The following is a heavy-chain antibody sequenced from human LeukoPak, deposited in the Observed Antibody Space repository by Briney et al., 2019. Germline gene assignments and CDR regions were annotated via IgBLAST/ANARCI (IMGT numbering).Heavy chain of an antibody. CDR3: VWQQLAIDAFDI. J-gene: IGHJ3*02. V-gene: IGHV1-18*01. CDR2: ISAYNGNT. D-gene: IGHD6-13*01. CDR1: GYTFTSYG. Sequence: ASVKVSCKASGYTFTSYGISWVRQAPGQGLEWMGWISAYNGNTNYAQKLQGRVTMTTDTSTSTAYMELRSLRSDDTAVYYCVWQQLAIDAFDIWGQGTMVTVSS.